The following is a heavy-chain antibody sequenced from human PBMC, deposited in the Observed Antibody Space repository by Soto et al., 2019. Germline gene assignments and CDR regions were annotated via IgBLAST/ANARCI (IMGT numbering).Heavy chain of an antibody. CDR2: INHSGST. CDR3: ARDKITGLFDY. J-gene: IGHJ4*02. V-gene: IGHV4-34*01. Sequence: SETLSLTCAVYGGSFSGYYWTWIRQPPGTGLEWIGEINHSGSTNYNPSLKSRVTISVDTSKNQFSLKLTSVTAADTAVYYCARDKITGLFDYWGQGTLVPVS. D-gene: IGHD2-8*02. CDR1: GGSFSGYY.